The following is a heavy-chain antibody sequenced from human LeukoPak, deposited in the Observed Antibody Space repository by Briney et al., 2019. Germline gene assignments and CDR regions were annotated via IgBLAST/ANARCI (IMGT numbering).Heavy chain of an antibody. CDR1: GGSISSGDYY. D-gene: IGHD3-10*01. Sequence: PSQTLSLTCTVSGGSISSGDYYWSWIRQPPGKGLEWIGYIYYSGSTYYNPSLKSRVTISVDTSKNQFSLKLSSVTAADTAVDYCARAHGSVRGNLHWFDPWGQGTLVTVSS. CDR3: ARAHGSVRGNLHWFDP. J-gene: IGHJ5*02. V-gene: IGHV4-30-4*01. CDR2: IYYSGST.